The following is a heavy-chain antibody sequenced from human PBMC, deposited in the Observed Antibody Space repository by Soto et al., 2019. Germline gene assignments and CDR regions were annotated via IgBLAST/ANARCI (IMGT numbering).Heavy chain of an antibody. V-gene: IGHV4-34*01. CDR1: GGSFSGYY. D-gene: IGHD3-3*01. Sequence: KSSETLSLTCAVYGGSFSGYYWSWIRQPPGKGLEWIGEINHSGSTNYNPSLKSRVTISVDTSKNQFSLKLSSVTAADTAVYYCARADYDFWSGRDYYGMDVWGQGTTVTVSS. J-gene: IGHJ6*02. CDR2: INHSGST. CDR3: ARADYDFWSGRDYYGMDV.